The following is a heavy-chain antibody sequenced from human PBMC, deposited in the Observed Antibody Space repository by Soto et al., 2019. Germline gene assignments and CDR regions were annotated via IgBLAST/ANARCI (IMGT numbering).Heavy chain of an antibody. CDR3: AKLGYSNYLPFYYYYYGMDV. J-gene: IGHJ6*02. CDR1: GFTFSSYA. CDR2: ISGSGGST. D-gene: IGHD4-4*01. Sequence: PGGSLRLSCAASGFTFSSYAMSWVRQAPGKGLEWVSAISGSGGSTYYADSVKGRFTISRDNSKNTLYLQMNSLRREDTAVYYCAKLGYSNYLPFYYYYYGMDVWGQGTTVTVSS. V-gene: IGHV3-23*01.